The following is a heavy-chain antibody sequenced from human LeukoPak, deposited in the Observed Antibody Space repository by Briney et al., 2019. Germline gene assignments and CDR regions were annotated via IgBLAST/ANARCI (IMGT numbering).Heavy chain of an antibody. CDR1: GFTFSGYT. CDR2: ISSSSSYI. CDR3: ARAVTSSGWYYFDY. J-gene: IGHJ4*02. V-gene: IGHV3-21*01. Sequence: GGSLRLSCAASGFTFSGYTINWVRQAPGKGLEWVSSISSSSSYIYYADSVKGRFTISRHNAKNSLYLHMNSLRAEDTAVYYCARAVTSSGWYYFDYWGQGTLVTVSS. D-gene: IGHD6-19*01.